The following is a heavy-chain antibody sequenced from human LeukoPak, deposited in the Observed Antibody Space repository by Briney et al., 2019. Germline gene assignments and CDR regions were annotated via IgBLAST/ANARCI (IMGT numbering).Heavy chain of an antibody. V-gene: IGHV3-7*01. CDR1: GFTFSNYW. J-gene: IGHJ4*02. Sequence: GGSLRLSCAASGFTFSNYWMTWVRQAPGKGREWVANIKQDGSETYYVDSVKGRFTISRDNSNNSLYLQMSSLRAEHTDVYYCARAGGRASGSSYWGQGTLVTVSS. CDR3: ARAGGRASGSSY. CDR2: IKQDGSET. D-gene: IGHD1-26*01.